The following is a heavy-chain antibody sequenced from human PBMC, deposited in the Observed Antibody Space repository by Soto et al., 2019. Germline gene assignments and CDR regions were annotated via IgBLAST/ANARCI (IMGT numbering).Heavy chain of an antibody. D-gene: IGHD1-20*01. Sequence: SETLSLTCSVSGGSIGSYYWSWIRQPPGKGLEWIGYIYYSGITNYNPSLKSRVTISVDTSKNQFSLKLSSVTAADTAVYYCARYKSNYYYGMDVWGQGTTVTVSS. CDR2: IYYSGIT. CDR1: GGSIGSYY. V-gene: IGHV4-59*01. J-gene: IGHJ6*02. CDR3: ARYKSNYYYGMDV.